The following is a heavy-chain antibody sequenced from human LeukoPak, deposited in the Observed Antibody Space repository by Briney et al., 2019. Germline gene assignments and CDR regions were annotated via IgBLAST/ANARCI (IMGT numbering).Heavy chain of an antibody. CDR2: ISGSGIST. Sequence: GGSLRLSCAASGFTFSSYAMSWVRQAPGKGLEWVSAISGSGISTYYADSVKGRFTISRDNSKNTLYLQMNSLRAEDTAVYYCAKDPAYGDYDGYFDYWGQGTLVTVSS. CDR3: AKDPAYGDYDGYFDY. D-gene: IGHD4-17*01. CDR1: GFTFSSYA. J-gene: IGHJ4*02. V-gene: IGHV3-23*01.